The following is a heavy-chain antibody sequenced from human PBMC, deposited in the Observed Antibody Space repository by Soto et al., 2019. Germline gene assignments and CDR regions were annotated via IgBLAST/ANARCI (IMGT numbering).Heavy chain of an antibody. CDR1: GYTFINYY. Sequence: QEQLVQSGAEVKEPGASVKVSCKASGYTFINYYIHWVRQAAGQGLEWMAIINPMGGSTNYAQEFQGRVPLTSDTSTSTVYMELSSLRFEDTALFYCARDLAAGDLRGQGTLVTVSS. J-gene: IGHJ5*02. V-gene: IGHV1-46*01. D-gene: IGHD6-13*01. CDR2: INPMGGST. CDR3: ARDLAAGDL.